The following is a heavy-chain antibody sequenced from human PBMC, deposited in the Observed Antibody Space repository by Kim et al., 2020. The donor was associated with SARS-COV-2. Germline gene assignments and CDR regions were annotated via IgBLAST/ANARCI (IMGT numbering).Heavy chain of an antibody. V-gene: IGHV5-51*01. J-gene: IGHJ6*02. CDR3: ARHFPPQIGSYYYYGMDV. CDR1: GYSFTSYW. D-gene: IGHD1-26*01. Sequence: GESLKISCKGSGYSFTSYWIGWVRQMPGKGLEWMGIIYPGDSDTRYSPSFQGQVTISADKSISTAYLQWSSLKASDTAMYYCARHFPPQIGSYYYYGMDVWGQGTTVTVSS. CDR2: IYPGDSDT.